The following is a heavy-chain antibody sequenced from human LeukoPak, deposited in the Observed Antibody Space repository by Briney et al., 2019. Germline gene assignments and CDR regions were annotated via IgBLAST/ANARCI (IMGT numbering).Heavy chain of an antibody. CDR1: GFTFSGYG. CDR2: ISYDGSNK. D-gene: IGHD3-10*01. CDR3: ARRGDASGSTLDY. Sequence: GRSLRLSCAASGFTFSGYGMHWVRQAPGKGLEWVAVISYDGSNKYHSDSVKGRFTISRDNSKNTLYVQMNSLRDEDTAVYYCARRGDASGSTLDYWGQGTLVTVSS. V-gene: IGHV3-30*03. J-gene: IGHJ4*02.